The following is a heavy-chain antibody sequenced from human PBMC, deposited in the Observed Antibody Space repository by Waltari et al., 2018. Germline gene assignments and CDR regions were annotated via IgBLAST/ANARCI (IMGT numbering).Heavy chain of an antibody. CDR1: GGSISSSSYY. J-gene: IGHJ4*02. V-gene: IGHV4-39*07. Sequence: QLQLQESGPGLVKPSATLSLTCTVSGGSISSSSYYWGWIRQPPGKGLEWIGSIYYSGSTYYNPSLKSRVTISVDTSKNQFSLKLSSVTAADTAVYYCARVDDFWSGYYTRDYWGQGTLVTVSS. D-gene: IGHD3-3*01. CDR3: ARVDDFWSGYYTRDY. CDR2: IYYSGST.